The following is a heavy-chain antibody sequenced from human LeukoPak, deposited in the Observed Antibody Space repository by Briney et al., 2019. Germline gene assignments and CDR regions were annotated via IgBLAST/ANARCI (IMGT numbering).Heavy chain of an antibody. V-gene: IGHV1-18*01. CDR2: ISAYKGNT. CDR3: TRGHPHQQLDY. J-gene: IGHJ4*02. Sequence: WLGWISAYKGNTNYAQKLQGRVTMTTNTSTSTAYMGLSSLRSEDSAGYYYTRGHPHQQLDYWGQGTLVTVSS. D-gene: IGHD6-13*01.